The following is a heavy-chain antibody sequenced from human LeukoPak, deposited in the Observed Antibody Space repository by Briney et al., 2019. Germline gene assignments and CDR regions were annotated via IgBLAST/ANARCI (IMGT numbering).Heavy chain of an antibody. CDR3: ARSPPSIAAAATYYWFDP. D-gene: IGHD6-13*01. CDR1: GYTFTGYY. V-gene: IGHV1-2*02. CDR2: INPNSGGT. Sequence: ASVKVSCKASGYTFTGYYMHWVRQAPGQGLEWMGWINPNSGGTNYAQKFQGRVTMTRDTSISTAYMELSRLRSDDTAVYYCARSPPSIAAAATYYWFDPWGQGTLVTVSS. J-gene: IGHJ5*02.